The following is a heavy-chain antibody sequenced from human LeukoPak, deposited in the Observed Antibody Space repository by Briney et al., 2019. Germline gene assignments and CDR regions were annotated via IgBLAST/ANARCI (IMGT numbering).Heavy chain of an antibody. V-gene: IGHV4-39*01. D-gene: IGHD2-2*01. CDR3: ARHRGYCSSTSCSDAFDI. CDR1: GGSISSSSYY. CDR2: IYYSGST. Sequence: SETLSLTCTVSGGSISSSSYYWGWIRQPPGKGLEWIGSIYYSGSTYYNPSLKSRVTISVDTSKNQFSLKLSSVTAADTAVYYCARHRGYCSSTSCSDAFDIWGQGTMVTVSS. J-gene: IGHJ3*02.